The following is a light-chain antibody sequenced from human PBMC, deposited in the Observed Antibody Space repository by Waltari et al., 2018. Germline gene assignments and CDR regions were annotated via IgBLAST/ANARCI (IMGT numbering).Light chain of an antibody. J-gene: IGLJ2*01. CDR2: AVS. CDR1: SSDVGRYNY. Sequence: SALTQPASVSGSPGQSITISCTGTSSDVGRYNYVSWYQHHPGKAPKLIIYAVSSRPSGVSSRFSGSKSGNTASLTISGLQAEDEADYYCSSYAGTSTRVVFGGGTKLTVL. V-gene: IGLV2-14*01. CDR3: SSYAGTSTRVV.